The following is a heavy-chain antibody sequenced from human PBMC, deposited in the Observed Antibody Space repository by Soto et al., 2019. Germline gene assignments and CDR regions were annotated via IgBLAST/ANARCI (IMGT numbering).Heavy chain of an antibody. D-gene: IGHD6-6*01. V-gene: IGHV4-39*07. CDR2: INHSGST. J-gene: IGHJ5*02. Sequence: LSLTCTVSGGSISSGGYYWSWIRQPPGKGLEWIGEINHSGSTNYNPSLKSRVTISVDTSKNQFSLKLSSVTAADTAVYYCARGRGAARPLRPDGDSDNWFDPWGQGTLVTVSS. CDR1: GGSISSGGYY. CDR3: ARGRGAARPLRPDGDSDNWFDP.